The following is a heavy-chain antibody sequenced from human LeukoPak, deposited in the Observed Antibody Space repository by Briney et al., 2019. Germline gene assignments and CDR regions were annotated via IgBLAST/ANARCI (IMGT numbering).Heavy chain of an antibody. J-gene: IGHJ4*02. CDR3: TTYSSGSCPF. Sequence: GGSLRLSCAASGITFSNAWMAWVRQAPGKGLEWVGRIYRSSNGETTDYGAPVKGRFTMSRDDSKNTLYPQMNSLKTEDTAVYYCTTYSSGSCPFWGQGTLVTVSS. V-gene: IGHV3-15*01. CDR1: GITFSNAW. D-gene: IGHD6-19*01. CDR2: IYRSSNGETT.